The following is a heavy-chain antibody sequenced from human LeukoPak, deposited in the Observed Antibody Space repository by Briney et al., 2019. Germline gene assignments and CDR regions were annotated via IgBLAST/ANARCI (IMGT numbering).Heavy chain of an antibody. J-gene: IGHJ4*02. CDR1: GFTFSSFG. Sequence: GGSLRLSCAASGFTFSSFGMHWVRQAPGKGLEWVAVIWYDGSNKFYADSVKGRFTISRDNSKNTLYLQMNSLTAADAAVYFRASGRGYSYGELDYWGQGTLVTVSS. CDR3: ASGRGYSYGELDY. V-gene: IGHV3-33*01. D-gene: IGHD5-18*01. CDR2: IWYDGSNK.